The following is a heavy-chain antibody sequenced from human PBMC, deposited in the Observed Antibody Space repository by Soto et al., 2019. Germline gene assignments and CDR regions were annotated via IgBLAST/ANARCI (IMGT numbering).Heavy chain of an antibody. CDR1: GYGFTTYG. CDR3: XXXXXGXY. Sequence: QVHLVQSGAEVKKPGASVKVSCKGSGYGFTTYGITWVRQAPGQGLEWMAWISAHNGNTNYAQKPQGRVTVTRDTSTSTAYMELRSLRXXXXXXXXXXXXXXGXYWGQGALVTVSS. J-gene: IGHJ4*02. CDR2: ISAHNGNT. V-gene: IGHV1-18*01.